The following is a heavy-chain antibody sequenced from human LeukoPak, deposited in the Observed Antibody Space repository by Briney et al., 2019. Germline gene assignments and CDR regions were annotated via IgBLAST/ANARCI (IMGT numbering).Heavy chain of an antibody. J-gene: IGHJ4*02. CDR2: IYYSGNS. V-gene: IGHV4-39*02. CDR1: GGSISSSNYY. D-gene: IGHD1-26*01. Sequence: PSETLSPTCTVSGGSISSSNYYWGWIRQPPGKGLEWIGSIYYSGNSYYNPSLNSRVSISVDSSKNQFSLKLSSVTAADTAVYYCAREVGATRVFDYWGQGTLVTVSS. CDR3: AREVGATRVFDY.